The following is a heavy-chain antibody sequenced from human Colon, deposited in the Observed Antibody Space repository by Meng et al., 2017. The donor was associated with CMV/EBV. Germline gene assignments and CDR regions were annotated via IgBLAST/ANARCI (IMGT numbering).Heavy chain of an antibody. CDR3: ARARIAARFPDY. CDR1: GGSFSGYY. V-gene: IGHV4-34*01. D-gene: IGHD6-25*01. CDR2: INPSGNT. Sequence: SETLSLTCAVYGGSFSGYYWSWIRQPPGKGLEWIGEINPSGNTNYNPSLKSRVTISGDTTKNQFSLKLSSVTAADTAVYYCARARIAARFPDYWGQGTLVTVSS. J-gene: IGHJ4*02.